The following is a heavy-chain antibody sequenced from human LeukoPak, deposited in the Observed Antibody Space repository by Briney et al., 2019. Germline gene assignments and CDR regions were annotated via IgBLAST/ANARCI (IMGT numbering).Heavy chain of an antibody. Sequence: SETLSLTCTVSGGSISSSSYYWGWIRQPPGKGLEWIGSIYYSGSTYYNPSLKSRVTISVDTSKNQFSLKLSSVTAADEAAAYCARVIWGGDHAIDYWGQGTLVTVSS. J-gene: IGHJ4*02. V-gene: IGHV4-39*07. CDR3: ARVIWGGDHAIDY. CDR1: GGSISSSSYY. D-gene: IGHD2-21*02. CDR2: IYYSGST.